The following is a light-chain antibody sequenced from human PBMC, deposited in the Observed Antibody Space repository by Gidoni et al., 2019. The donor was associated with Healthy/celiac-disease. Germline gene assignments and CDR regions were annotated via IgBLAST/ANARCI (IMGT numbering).Light chain of an antibody. V-gene: IGLV2-14*01. J-gene: IGLJ3*02. CDR1: SSDVGGYNY. CDR2: EVS. Sequence: QSALTQPASVSGSPGQSITISCTGTSSDVGGYNYVSWYQQHPGKAPKLMIYEVSNRPSGVSNRFSSSKSGNTASLTISGLQAEDEADYYCSSYTSSSIPWVFGGGTKLTVL. CDR3: SSYTSSSIPWV.